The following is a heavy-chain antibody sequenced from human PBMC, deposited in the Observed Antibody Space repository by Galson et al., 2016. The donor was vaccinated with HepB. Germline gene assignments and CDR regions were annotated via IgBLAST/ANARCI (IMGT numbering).Heavy chain of an antibody. V-gene: IGHV3-30*04. Sequence: LRLSCAASGFTFHTFTMHWVRQAPGKGLEWVAVISYDGGNKYYRDSVKGRFTISRVNSKNTLSLQMSSLRPEDTAVYYCVRDPRGELPDAGDYHYGLDVWGQGTTVTVSS. CDR3: VRDPRGELPDAGDYHYGLDV. J-gene: IGHJ6*02. D-gene: IGHD1-26*01. CDR2: ISYDGGNK. CDR1: GFTFHTFT.